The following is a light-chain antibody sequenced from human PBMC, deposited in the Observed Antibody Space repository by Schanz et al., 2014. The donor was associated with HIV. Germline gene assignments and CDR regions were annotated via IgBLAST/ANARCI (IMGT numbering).Light chain of an antibody. Sequence: QSALTQPPSASGSPGQSVTISCSGTSIDVGGYDYVSWYQQHPDKAPRLIIYDVSNRPSGVSHRFSGSKSGNTASLTISGLQAEDEADYYCTSYAGSNNLVFGGGTKLTVL. CDR1: SIDVGGYDY. CDR3: TSYAGSNNLV. J-gene: IGLJ3*02. V-gene: IGLV2-8*01. CDR2: DVS.